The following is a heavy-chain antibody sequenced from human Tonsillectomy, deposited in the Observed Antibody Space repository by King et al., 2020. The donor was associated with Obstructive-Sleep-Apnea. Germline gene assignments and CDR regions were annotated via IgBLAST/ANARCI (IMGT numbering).Heavy chain of an antibody. CDR2: LYHTGTT. V-gene: IGHV4-38-2*02. CDR3: GRGPGGLNRFDY. J-gene: IGHJ4*02. CDR1: GYSIDSDYY. Sequence: LQLQESGPGLVKPSETLSLTCSVSGYSIDSDYYWGWIRQPPGKGLEWIGTLYHTGTTYYNPSLKSRATLSVDTSKNQFSLRLRSVTAADTARYYCGRGPGGLNRFDYWGQGTLVTVSS. D-gene: IGHD1-14*01.